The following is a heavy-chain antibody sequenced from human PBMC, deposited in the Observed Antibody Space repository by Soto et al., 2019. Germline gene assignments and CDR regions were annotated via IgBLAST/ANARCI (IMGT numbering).Heavy chain of an antibody. V-gene: IGHV4-31*03. J-gene: IGHJ3*02. CDR1: GGSISSGGYY. D-gene: IGHD3-22*01. Sequence: SETLSLTCTVSGGSISSGGYYWSWTRQHPGKGLEWIGYIYYSGSTYYNPSLKSRVTISVDTSKNQFSLKLSSVTAAATAVYYCPRESYYYDSSGYYPDAFDIWGQRTRVTVSS. CDR2: IYYSGST. CDR3: PRESYYYDSSGYYPDAFDI.